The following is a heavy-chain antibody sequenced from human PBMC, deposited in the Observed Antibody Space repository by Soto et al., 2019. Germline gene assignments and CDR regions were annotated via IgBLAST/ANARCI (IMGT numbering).Heavy chain of an antibody. Sequence: QVQLVQYGSEVKKPGSSVKVSCKASGGTFSSYAISWVRQVPGQGLEWMGGIMPIFGTPDYAQKFQGRVTITADESTSIAYMELSSLRSEDTGVYYCARDKDRPQLGGNYYYIMDVWGQGTTVTVSS. CDR2: IMPIFGTP. CDR3: ARDKDRPQLGGNYYYIMDV. V-gene: IGHV1-69*12. D-gene: IGHD3-3*02. J-gene: IGHJ6*02. CDR1: GGTFSSYA.